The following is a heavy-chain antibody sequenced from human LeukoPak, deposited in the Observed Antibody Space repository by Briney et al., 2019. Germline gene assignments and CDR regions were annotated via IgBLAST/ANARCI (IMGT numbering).Heavy chain of an antibody. J-gene: IGHJ4*02. V-gene: IGHV3-33*01. CDR2: IWYDGSNK. Sequence: GGSLRLSCAASGFTFSSYGMHWVRQAPGKGLEWVAVIWYDGSNKYYADSVKGRFTISRDNSKNTLYLQMNSLRAEDTAVYYCARETDSSGWPIDCWGQGTLVTVSS. D-gene: IGHD6-19*01. CDR1: GFTFSSYG. CDR3: ARETDSSGWPIDC.